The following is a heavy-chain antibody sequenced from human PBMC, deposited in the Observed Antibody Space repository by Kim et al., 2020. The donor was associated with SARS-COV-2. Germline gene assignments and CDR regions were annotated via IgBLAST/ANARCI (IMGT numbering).Heavy chain of an antibody. Sequence: SETLSLTCSVSGASISSGSHYWAWIRQPPGKGLEWIGSIYYSGITYYSPSLKSRVTISVDTSKDQFSLKLSSVTATDTALYYCARLAAQWFGEKAFWFDPWGQGTQVTVSS. V-gene: IGHV4-39*01. CDR1: GASISSGSHY. D-gene: IGHD3-10*01. J-gene: IGHJ5*02. CDR2: IYYSGIT. CDR3: ARLAAQWFGEKAFWFDP.